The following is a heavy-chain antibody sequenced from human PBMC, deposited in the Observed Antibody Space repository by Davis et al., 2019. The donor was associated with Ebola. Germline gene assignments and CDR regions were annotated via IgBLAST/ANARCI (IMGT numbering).Heavy chain of an antibody. CDR3: ARGQRYSYGYFRY. D-gene: IGHD5-18*01. Sequence: MPGGSLRLSCTVSGGSISSYYWSWIRQPPGKGLEWIGSIYYSGSTYYNPSLKSRVTISVDTSKNQFSLKLSSVTAADTAVYYCARGQRYSYGYFRYWGQGTLVTVSS. CDR1: GGSISSYY. V-gene: IGHV4-39*01. J-gene: IGHJ4*02. CDR2: IYYSGST.